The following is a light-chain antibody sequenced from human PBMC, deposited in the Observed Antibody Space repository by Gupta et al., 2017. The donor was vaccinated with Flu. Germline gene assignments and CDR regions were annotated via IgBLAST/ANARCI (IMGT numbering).Light chain of an antibody. CDR3: QQRSNGPPALT. V-gene: IGKV3-11*01. Sequence: TLSLSPGERATLSCRASQSVSSYLAWYKKKPGQAPRLLIYDASNRATGIPARFSGSGAGTDFTLTISSREPEDFAVYYCQQRSNGPPALTFGGGTKVEIK. J-gene: IGKJ4*01. CDR1: QSVSSY. CDR2: DAS.